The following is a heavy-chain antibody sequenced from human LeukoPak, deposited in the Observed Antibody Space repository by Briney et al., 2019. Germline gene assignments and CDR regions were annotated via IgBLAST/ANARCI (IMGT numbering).Heavy chain of an antibody. CDR1: GYTFTSYY. CDR2: INPSGGST. Sequence: GASVKVSCKASGYTFTSYYMHWVRQAPGQGLEWMGIINPSGGSTSYAQKFQGRVTMTRDMSTSTVYMELSSLRSEDTAVYYCARGGYYDSSPGTNFDYWGQGTLVTVSS. CDR3: ARGGYYDSSPGTNFDY. D-gene: IGHD3-22*01. J-gene: IGHJ4*02. V-gene: IGHV1-46*01.